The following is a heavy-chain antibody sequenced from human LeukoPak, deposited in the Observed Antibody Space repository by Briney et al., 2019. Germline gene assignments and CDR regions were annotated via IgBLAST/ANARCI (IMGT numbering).Heavy chain of an antibody. Sequence: SETLSLTCTVSGGSISSSSYYWGWIRQPPGKGLEWIGSIYYSGSTYYNPSLKSRVTISVDTSKNQFSLKLSSVTAADTAVYYCARPTAVQAIDYWGQGTLVTVSS. D-gene: IGHD4-23*01. J-gene: IGHJ4*02. CDR2: IYYSGST. V-gene: IGHV4-39*01. CDR3: ARPTAVQAIDY. CDR1: GGSISSSSYY.